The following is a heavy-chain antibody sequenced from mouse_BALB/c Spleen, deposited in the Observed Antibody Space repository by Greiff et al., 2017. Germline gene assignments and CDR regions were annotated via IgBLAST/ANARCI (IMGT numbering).Heavy chain of an antibody. D-gene: IGHD1-1*01. Sequence: QVQLQQSGAELVKPGASVKLSCKASGYTFTSYYMYWVKQRPGQGLEWIGEINPSNGGTNFNEKFKSKATLTVDKSSSTAYMQLSSLTSEDSAVYYCTRRGITTVVVDYWGQGTTLTVSS. CDR2: INPSNGGT. J-gene: IGHJ2*01. CDR3: TRRGITTVVVDY. V-gene: IGHV1S81*02. CDR1: GYTFTSYY.